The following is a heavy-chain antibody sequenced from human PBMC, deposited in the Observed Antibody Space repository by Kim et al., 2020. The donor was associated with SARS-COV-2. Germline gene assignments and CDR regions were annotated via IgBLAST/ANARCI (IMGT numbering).Heavy chain of an antibody. Sequence: TTDYAAPVKGRFTISRDDSKNTLYLQMNSLKTEDTAVYYCTTSSGGAFGYWGQGTLVTVSS. V-gene: IGHV3-15*01. CDR2: TT. CDR3: TTSSGGAFGY. D-gene: IGHD1-26*01. J-gene: IGHJ4*02.